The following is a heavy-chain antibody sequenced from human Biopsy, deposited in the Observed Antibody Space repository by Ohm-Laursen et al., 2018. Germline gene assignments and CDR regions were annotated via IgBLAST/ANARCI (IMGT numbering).Heavy chain of an antibody. J-gene: IGHJ6*02. Sequence: SLRLSCTASGFTFSDYYMNWIRQAPGKGLEWVLFITNTGRTVYADSVKGRFTISRDNADNSLHLQMKSLRAEDTAVYYCARELGNGMDVWVQGTPVTVSS. CDR3: ARELGNGMDV. V-gene: IGHV3-11*01. CDR2: ITNTGRTV. CDR1: GFTFSDYY.